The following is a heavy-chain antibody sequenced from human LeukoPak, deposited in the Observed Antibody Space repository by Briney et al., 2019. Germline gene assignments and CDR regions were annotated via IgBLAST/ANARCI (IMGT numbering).Heavy chain of an antibody. V-gene: IGHV4-39*07. CDR3: ARVVVPGWFDP. CDR1: GGSISSSSYY. Sequence: TASETLSLTCTVSGGSISSSSYYWGWIRQSPGKGLEWIGNIYYSGSTYYNPSLKSRVTISVDTSKNQFSLKLSSVTAADTAVYYCARVVVPGWFDPWGQGNLVTVSS. D-gene: IGHD2-15*01. CDR2: IYYSGST. J-gene: IGHJ5*02.